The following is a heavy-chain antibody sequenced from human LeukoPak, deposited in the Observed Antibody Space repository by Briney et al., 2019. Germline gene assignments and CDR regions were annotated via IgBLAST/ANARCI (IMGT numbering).Heavy chain of an antibody. J-gene: IGHJ6*03. CDR1: GYTFTSYG. V-gene: IGHV1-18*01. CDR2: ISAYNGNT. D-gene: IGHD5-18*01. CDR3: ARDLDTAIARGYYYMDV. Sequence: ASVKVSCKASGYTFTSYGTSWVRQAPGQGLEWMGWISAYNGNTNYAQKLQGRVTMTTDTSTSAAYMELRSLRSDDTAVYYCARDLDTAIARGYYYMDVWGKGTTVTVSS.